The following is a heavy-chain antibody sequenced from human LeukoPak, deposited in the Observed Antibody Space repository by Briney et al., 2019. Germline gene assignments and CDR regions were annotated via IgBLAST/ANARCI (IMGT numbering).Heavy chain of an antibody. D-gene: IGHD5-12*01. CDR2: IIPIFGTA. Sequence: SVKVSCKASGGTFSSYAISWVRQAPGQGLEWMGGIIPIFGTANYAQRFQGRVTITADESTSTAYMELSSLRSEDTAVYYCARRGRGYSGYVGYWGQGTLVTVSS. CDR3: ARRGRGYSGYVGY. V-gene: IGHV1-69*13. CDR1: GGTFSSYA. J-gene: IGHJ4*02.